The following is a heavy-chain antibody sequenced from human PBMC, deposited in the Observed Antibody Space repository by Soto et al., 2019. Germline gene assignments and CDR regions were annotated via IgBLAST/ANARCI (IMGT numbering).Heavy chain of an antibody. J-gene: IGHJ5*02. D-gene: IGHD2-21*01. V-gene: IGHV4-31*03. CDR2: IYHSGST. CDR1: GDSFSRGGYY. Sequence: QVQLQESGPGLVKPSQTLSLTCTASGDSFSRGGYYWNWLRQHPRKGLEWIGYIYHSGSTIYNPSLKSRVTISVDTSKNRLSLELSNVTAADTAVYYCARDGAGAYGLGWFDPWGQGILVTVSS. CDR3: ARDGAGAYGLGWFDP.